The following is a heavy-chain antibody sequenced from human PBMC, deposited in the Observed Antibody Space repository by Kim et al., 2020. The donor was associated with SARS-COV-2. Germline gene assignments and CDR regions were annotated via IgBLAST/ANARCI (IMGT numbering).Heavy chain of an antibody. CDR3: ARDTAMYYFDY. J-gene: IGHJ4*02. D-gene: IGHD5-18*01. V-gene: IGHV4-39*07. Sequence: TYYNPSLKSRVTISVDTSKNQFSLKLSSVTAADTAVYYCARDTAMYYFDYWGQGTLVTVSS. CDR2: T.